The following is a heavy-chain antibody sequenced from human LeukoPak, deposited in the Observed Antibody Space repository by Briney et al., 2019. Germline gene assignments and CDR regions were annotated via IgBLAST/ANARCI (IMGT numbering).Heavy chain of an antibody. Sequence: GGSLRLSCAASGFTFSSYGMHWVRQAPGKGPEWVAVIWYDGSNKYYADSVKGRFTISRDNSKNTLYLQMNSLRAEDTAVYYCARLPQQLVGRVGYYGMDVWGQGTTVTVSS. J-gene: IGHJ6*02. V-gene: IGHV3-33*01. D-gene: IGHD6-13*01. CDR3: ARLPQQLVGRVGYYGMDV. CDR2: IWYDGSNK. CDR1: GFTFSSYG.